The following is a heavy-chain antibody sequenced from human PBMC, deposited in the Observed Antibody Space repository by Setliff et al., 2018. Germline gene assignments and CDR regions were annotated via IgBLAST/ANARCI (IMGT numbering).Heavy chain of an antibody. Sequence: PSETLSLTCDVSGFTISSGYYWGWVRQPPGMGLEWIGSFYYYTGKTYYNPSLKGRVGISADVSKNQLSLRLTSVVAADTAVYYCATLTVAGAGTFDLWGQGTLVTVSS. V-gene: IGHV4-38-2*01. CDR1: GFTISSGYY. D-gene: IGHD6-19*01. CDR2: FYYYTGKT. J-gene: IGHJ4*02. CDR3: ATLTVAGAGTFDL.